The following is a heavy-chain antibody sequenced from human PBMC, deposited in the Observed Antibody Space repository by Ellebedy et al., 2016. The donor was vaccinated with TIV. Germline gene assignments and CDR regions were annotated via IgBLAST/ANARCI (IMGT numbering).Heavy chain of an antibody. Sequence: SETLSLTCTVSGGSINRSTYYWGWIRQPPGKGLEWIGNLFDTGNTYYNPSLTSRVSISVDTSKNQFSLRLTSVTAADTAVYYCARSLLIFSFDKCYFDLWGRGTLVTVSS. D-gene: IGHD3/OR15-3a*01. CDR1: GGSINRSTYY. V-gene: IGHV4-39*01. CDR2: LFDTGNT. CDR3: ARSLLIFSFDKCYFDL. J-gene: IGHJ2*01.